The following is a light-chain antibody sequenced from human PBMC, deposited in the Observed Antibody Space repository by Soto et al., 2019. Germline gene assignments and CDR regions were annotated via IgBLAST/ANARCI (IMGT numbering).Light chain of an antibody. J-gene: IGKJ1*01. V-gene: IGKV3-15*01. CDR2: GAS. Sequence: EIVMTQSTATLSVSPGERATLSCRASQSVSSNLAWYQQKPGQAPRLLIYGASTRATGIPARFSGSGSGTGFTLTISSLQSEDFAVYYCQQYNNGWTFGQGTKVDIK. CDR1: QSVSSN. CDR3: QQYNNGWT.